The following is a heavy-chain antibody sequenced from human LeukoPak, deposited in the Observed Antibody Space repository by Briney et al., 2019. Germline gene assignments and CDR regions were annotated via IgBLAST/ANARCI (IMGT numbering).Heavy chain of an antibody. CDR2: IYYSGST. CDR1: GDSISSTSYY. V-gene: IGHV4-39*07. CDR3: ARGEMAAADH. Sequence: PSETLSLTCTVSGDSISSTSYYWGWIRQPPGKGLEWIGTIYYSGSTYYNRSLKSRVTTSVDTSKNQFSLKLTSVTAADTAVYYCARGEMAAADHWGQGTLVTVSS. J-gene: IGHJ4*02. D-gene: IGHD5-24*01.